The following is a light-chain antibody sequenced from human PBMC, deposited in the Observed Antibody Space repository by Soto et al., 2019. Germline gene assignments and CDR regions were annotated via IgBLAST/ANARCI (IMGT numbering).Light chain of an antibody. CDR3: QQSYSTPPNT. J-gene: IGKJ2*01. Sequence: DLQMTQSPSSLSASVGDRVTITCRASQSISSYLNWYQQKPGKAPKLLIYAASSLQSGVPSRFSGSGSRTDFTLTISSLQPEDFATYYCQQSYSTPPNTFGQGTKLDIK. CDR2: AAS. CDR1: QSISSY. V-gene: IGKV1-39*01.